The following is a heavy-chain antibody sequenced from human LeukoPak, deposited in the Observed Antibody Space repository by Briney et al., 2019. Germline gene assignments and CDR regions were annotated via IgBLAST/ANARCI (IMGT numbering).Heavy chain of an antibody. CDR1: GGSISSYY. D-gene: IGHD1-1*01. J-gene: IGHJ3*02. CDR3: ARERYLRHAFDI. Sequence: TSETLSLTCTVSGGSISSYYWSWIRQPPGKGLEWIGYIYYSGSTNYNPSLKSRVTISVDTSKNQFSLKLSSVTAADTAVYYCARERYLRHAFDIWGQGTMVTVSS. CDR2: IYYSGST. V-gene: IGHV4-59*01.